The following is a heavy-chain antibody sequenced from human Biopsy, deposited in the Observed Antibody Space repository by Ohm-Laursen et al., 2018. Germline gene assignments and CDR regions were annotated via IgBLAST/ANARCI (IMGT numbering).Heavy chain of an antibody. J-gene: IGHJ1*01. CDR2: IPHTGYT. CDR1: GGSFTGHY. Sequence: VTLSLTCTVSGGSFTGHYWTWIPQPPGKGLEWIGHIPHTGYTSHKSSLKSRVTISLDTSRKHFSLRLTSLAAAETAVYYCARGSNEYGGLYFPHWGQGTLVTVSS. CDR3: ARGSNEYGGLYFPH. D-gene: IGHD4-23*01. V-gene: IGHV4-59*11.